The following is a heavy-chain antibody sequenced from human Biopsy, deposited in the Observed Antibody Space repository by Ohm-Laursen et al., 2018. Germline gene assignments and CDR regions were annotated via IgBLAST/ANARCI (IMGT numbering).Heavy chain of an antibody. CDR3: ASAGCNPDWNFDL. Sequence: SLRLSCAASGFSFSDYHMRWIRQAPGRGLEWVSYISGGGTIYYGDSMKGRVTISRDNAKNSLYLQMHSLRAADTAVYLFASAGCNPDWNFDLWGRGTRVTVSS. D-gene: IGHD3-9*01. V-gene: IGHV3-11*01. J-gene: IGHJ2*01. CDR2: ISGGGTI. CDR1: GFSFSDYH.